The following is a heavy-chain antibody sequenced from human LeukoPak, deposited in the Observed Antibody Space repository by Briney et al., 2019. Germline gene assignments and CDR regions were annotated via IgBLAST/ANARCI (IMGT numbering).Heavy chain of an antibody. J-gene: IGHJ4*02. CDR1: GYTFTDYY. Sequence: ASVKVSCKASGYTFTDYYIHRVRQAPGQGLEWMGWINPNSGGTNYAQKFQGRVTMTRDTSISTAYMELSRLRSDDTAVYYCASAYTAMALFDYWGQGTLVTVSS. CDR3: ASAYTAMALFDY. D-gene: IGHD5-18*01. V-gene: IGHV1-2*02. CDR2: INPNSGGT.